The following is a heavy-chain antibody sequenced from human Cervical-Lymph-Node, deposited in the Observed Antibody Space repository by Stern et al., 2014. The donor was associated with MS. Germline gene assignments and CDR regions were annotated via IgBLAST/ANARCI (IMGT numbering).Heavy chain of an antibody. CDR3: ARDRDSTVTTFGGLDV. V-gene: IGHV1-69*01. CDR2: IIPICGTA. J-gene: IGHJ6*02. CDR1: GGTFSSYP. Sequence: QEQLVQSGAEVKKPGSSVKVSCKASGGTFSSYPISWVRQAPGQGLEWMGGIIPICGTANLAQKFQGRLTITADESTSTAYMELGSLRSEDTAVYYCARDRDSTVTTFGGLDVWGQGTPVTVSS. D-gene: IGHD4-11*01.